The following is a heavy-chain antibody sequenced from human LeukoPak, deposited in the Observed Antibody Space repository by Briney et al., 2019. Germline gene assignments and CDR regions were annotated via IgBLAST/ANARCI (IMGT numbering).Heavy chain of an antibody. CDR2: ISGGGDYT. Sequence: GGSLRLSCAASGFTFSSYAMTWVRQAPGKGLEWVSSISGGGDYTFYADSVKGRFTISRDNSKNSLYLQMNSLRAEDTAVYYCARGRNAFDIWGQGTMVTVSS. V-gene: IGHV3-23*01. J-gene: IGHJ3*02. CDR1: GFTFSSYA. CDR3: ARGRNAFDI.